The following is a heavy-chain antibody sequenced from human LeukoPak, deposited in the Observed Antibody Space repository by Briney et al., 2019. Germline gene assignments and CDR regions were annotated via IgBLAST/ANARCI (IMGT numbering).Heavy chain of an antibody. Sequence: GSSVKVSCKASGGTFSSYAISWVRQAPGQGLEWMEGIIPIFGTANYAQKFQGRVTITADESTSTAYMELSSLRSEDTAVYYCARDPVYYDPGGWFDPWGQGTLVTVSS. J-gene: IGHJ5*02. CDR1: GGTFSSYA. V-gene: IGHV1-69*01. CDR3: ARDPVYYDPGGWFDP. D-gene: IGHD3-22*01. CDR2: IIPIFGTA.